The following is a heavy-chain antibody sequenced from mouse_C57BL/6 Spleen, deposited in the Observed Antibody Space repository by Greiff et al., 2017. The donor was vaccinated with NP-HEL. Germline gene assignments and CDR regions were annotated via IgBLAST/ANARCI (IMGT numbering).Heavy chain of an antibody. D-gene: IGHD1-1*02. CDR1: GYTFTDYN. Sequence: EVQLVESGPELVKPGASVKMSCKASGYTFTDYNMHWVKQSHGKSLEWIGYINPNNGGTSYNQKFKGKATLTVNKSSSTAYMELRSLTSEDSAVYYCARSGGYYYAMDYWGQGTSVTVSS. CDR3: ARSGGYYYAMDY. V-gene: IGHV1-22*01. CDR2: INPNNGGT. J-gene: IGHJ4*01.